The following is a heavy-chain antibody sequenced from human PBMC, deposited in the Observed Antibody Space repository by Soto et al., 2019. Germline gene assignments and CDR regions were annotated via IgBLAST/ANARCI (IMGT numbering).Heavy chain of an antibody. CDR2: INHSGST. J-gene: IGHJ6*03. CDR1: GGSFSGYY. CDR3: ARGGPMVRGVIPTNYYYMDV. Sequence: SETLSLTCAVYGGSFSGYYWSWIRQPPGKGLEWIGEINHSGSTNYNPSLKSRVTISVDTSKNRFSLKLSSVTAADTAVYYCARGGPMVRGVIPTNYYYMDVWGKGTTVTVSS. V-gene: IGHV4-34*01. D-gene: IGHD3-10*01.